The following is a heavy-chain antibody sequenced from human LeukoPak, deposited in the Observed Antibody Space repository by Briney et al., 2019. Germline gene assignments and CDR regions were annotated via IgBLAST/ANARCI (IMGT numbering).Heavy chain of an antibody. CDR1: GGSISSSNW. CDR2: IYHSGST. D-gene: IGHD6-13*01. Sequence: SGTLSLTCGVSGGSISSSNWWSWVRQPPGKGLEWIGEIYHSGSTNYNPSLRSRVTISVDKSKNQFYLKLSSVTAADPAVYYCARSGYGSRWYVGYWGQGTLVTVSS. J-gene: IGHJ4*02. CDR3: ARSGYGSRWYVGY. V-gene: IGHV4-4*02.